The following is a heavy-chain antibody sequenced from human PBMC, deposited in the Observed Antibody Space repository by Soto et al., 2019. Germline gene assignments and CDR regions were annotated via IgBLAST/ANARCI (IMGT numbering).Heavy chain of an antibody. CDR2: IWYDGSNK. D-gene: IGHD6-13*01. CDR1: GFTFSSYG. CDR3: ARPMARQQLAP. Sequence: QVQLVESGGGVVQPGRSLRLSCAASGFTFSSYGMHWVRQAPGKGLEWVAVIWYDGSNKYYADSVKGRFTISRDNSKNTLYLQMNSLRAEDTAVYYCARPMARQQLAPWGQGTLVTVSS. V-gene: IGHV3-33*01. J-gene: IGHJ5*02.